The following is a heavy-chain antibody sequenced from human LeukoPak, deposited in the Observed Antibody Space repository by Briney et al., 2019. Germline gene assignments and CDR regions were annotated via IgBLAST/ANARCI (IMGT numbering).Heavy chain of an antibody. V-gene: IGHV4-59*08. Sequence: SETLSLTCIVSGGSISPYYWSWIRQPPGKGLEWIGYIYYTGSTYYNPSLKSRVTISVDTSKNQFSLKLTSVTAADTAVYYCARDSSGYYRIDYWGQGTLVTVSS. D-gene: IGHD3-22*01. J-gene: IGHJ4*02. CDR1: GGSISPYY. CDR3: ARDSSGYYRIDY. CDR2: IYYTGST.